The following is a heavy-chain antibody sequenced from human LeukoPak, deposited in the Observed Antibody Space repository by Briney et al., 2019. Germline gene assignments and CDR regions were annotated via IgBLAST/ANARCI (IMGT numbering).Heavy chain of an antibody. CDR2: IKHDGSEK. J-gene: IGHJ4*02. Sequence: PGGSLRLSCAASGFTLSRYWMSWVRQAPGKGLEWVANIKHDGSEKYYVDSVKGRFTISRDNGRNPLFLQMNILRAEDTAAYYCARDLHDYDTSGHDYWGQGTLVTVSS. D-gene: IGHD3-22*01. CDR3: ARDLHDYDTSGHDY. V-gene: IGHV3-7*01. CDR1: GFTLSRYW.